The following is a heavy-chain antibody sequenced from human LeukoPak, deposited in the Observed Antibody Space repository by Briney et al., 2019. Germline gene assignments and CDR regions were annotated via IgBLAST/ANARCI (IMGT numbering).Heavy chain of an antibody. V-gene: IGHV3-48*04. CDR2: IDSSSSTI. Sequence: PGGSLRLSCEASGFIFSDYNMNWVRQAPGKGLEWLSFIDSSSSTIYYADSVKGRFAISRDNAKNSLYLQMNSLRAEDTAVYYCAKARSGSANWALQIFDNWGQGTLVTVSS. CDR3: AKARSGSANWALQIFDN. CDR1: GFIFSDYN. J-gene: IGHJ4*02. D-gene: IGHD1-1*01.